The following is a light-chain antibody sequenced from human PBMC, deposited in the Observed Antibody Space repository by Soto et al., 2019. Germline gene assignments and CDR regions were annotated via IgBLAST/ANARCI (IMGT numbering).Light chain of an antibody. J-gene: IGKJ1*01. V-gene: IGKV1-5*03. CDR2: KAS. Sequence: DIQMTQSPSTLSASVGDRVTITCRASQSVSSGLAWYQQKPGKAPKLLIYKASNIESGVPSRFSGSGSATEFTLTISSLQPDDFAAYYCQQHNTYSRTFGQGTKVEIK. CDR1: QSVSSG. CDR3: QQHNTYSRT.